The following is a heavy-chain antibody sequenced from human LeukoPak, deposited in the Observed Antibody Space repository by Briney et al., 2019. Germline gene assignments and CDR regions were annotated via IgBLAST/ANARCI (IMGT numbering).Heavy chain of an antibody. CDR1: GFTFDDYT. CDR2: ISWDEIST. J-gene: IGHJ6*03. Sequence: QPGGSLRLSCAASGFTFDDYTMHWVRQAPGKGLEWVSLISWDEISTYYADSVKGRFTISRDNSKNTLYLQMNSLRAEDTAVYYCARDLGPHSLAGGGGYMDVWGKGTTVTISS. D-gene: IGHD2-15*01. V-gene: IGHV3-43*01. CDR3: ARDLGPHSLAGGGGYMDV.